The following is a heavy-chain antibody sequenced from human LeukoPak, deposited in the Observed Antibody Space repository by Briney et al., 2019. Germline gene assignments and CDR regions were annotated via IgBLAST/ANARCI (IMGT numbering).Heavy chain of an antibody. Sequence: SETLSLTCIISGGSISSSTYYWGWLRQPPGKGLEWIGTLSYSGKTYYNPSLKSRVTISIDTSKNQFSLKLSSVTAADTAVYYCARGLAQVAAPFYYYYYMDVWGKGTTVTVSS. CDR2: LSYSGKT. V-gene: IGHV4-39*07. CDR1: GGSISSSTYY. J-gene: IGHJ6*03. CDR3: ARGLAQVAAPFYYYYYMDV. D-gene: IGHD2-15*01.